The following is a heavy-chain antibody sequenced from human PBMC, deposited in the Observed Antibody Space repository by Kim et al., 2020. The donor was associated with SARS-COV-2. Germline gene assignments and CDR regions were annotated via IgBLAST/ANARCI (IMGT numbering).Heavy chain of an antibody. CDR3: ARGDFTYYYDSSGIDY. CDR1: GFTFSSYW. J-gene: IGHJ4*02. Sequence: GGSLRLSCAASGFTFSSYWMHWVRQAPGKGLVWVSRINSDGSSTSYADSVKGRFTISRDNAKNTLYLQMNSLRAEDTAVYYCARGDFTYYYDSSGIDYWGQGTLVTVSS. D-gene: IGHD3-22*01. V-gene: IGHV3-74*01. CDR2: INSDGSST.